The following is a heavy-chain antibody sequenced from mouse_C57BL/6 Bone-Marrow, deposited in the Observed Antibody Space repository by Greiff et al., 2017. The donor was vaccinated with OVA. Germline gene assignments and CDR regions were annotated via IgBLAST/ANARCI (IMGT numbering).Heavy chain of an antibody. V-gene: IGHV7-3*01. CDR3: ARYISVATRYFDV. Sequence: EVMLVESGGGLVQPGGSLSLTCAASGFTFTDYYMSWVRQPPGKALEWLGFIRNKANGYTNEYSASVKGRFTISRDNSQSILYLQMNALRAEDSATYYCARYISVATRYFDVWGTGTTVTVSS. CDR1: GFTFTDYY. D-gene: IGHD1-1*01. CDR2: IRNKANGYTN. J-gene: IGHJ1*03.